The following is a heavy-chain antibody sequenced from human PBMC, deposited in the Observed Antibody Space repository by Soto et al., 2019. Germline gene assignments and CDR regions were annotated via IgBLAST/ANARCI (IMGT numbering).Heavy chain of an antibody. D-gene: IGHD3-3*01. CDR3: ARSPYDFWSGNWFDP. J-gene: IGHJ5*02. Sequence: SETLSLTCTVSGGSISSGDYYWSWIRQPPGKGLEWIGYIYYSGSTYYNPSLKSRVTISVDTSKNQFSLKLSSVTAADTAVYYCARSPYDFWSGNWFDPWGQGTLVTVSS. CDR1: GGSISSGDYY. CDR2: IYYSGST. V-gene: IGHV4-30-4*01.